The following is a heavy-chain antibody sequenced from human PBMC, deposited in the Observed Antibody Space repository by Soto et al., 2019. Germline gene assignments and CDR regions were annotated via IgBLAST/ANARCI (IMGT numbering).Heavy chain of an antibody. Sequence: SETLSLTCTVSGGSISSGDYYWTWIRQHPGKGLEWIGYTFYTGGTYYNPSLKSRITISRDTSKNQFSLNLSSVTAADTAVYYCARGQPLDFWGQGTRVTVS. CDR2: TFYTGGT. V-gene: IGHV4-31*03. CDR1: GGSISSGDYY. CDR3: ARGQPLDF. J-gene: IGHJ4*02.